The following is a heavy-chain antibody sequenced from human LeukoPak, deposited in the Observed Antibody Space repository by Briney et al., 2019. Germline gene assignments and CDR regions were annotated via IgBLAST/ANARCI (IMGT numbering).Heavy chain of an antibody. D-gene: IGHD4-11*01. V-gene: IGHV4-34*01. CDR1: GGSFSGYY. CDR2: INHSGST. CDR3: ASGLISYGNYGEFDY. J-gene: IGHJ4*02. Sequence: SETLSLTCAVYGGSFSGYYWSWIRQPPGKGLEWIGEINHSGSTNYNPSLKSRVTISVDTSKNQFSLKLSSVTAADTAVYYCASGLISYGNYGEFDYWGQGTLVTVSS.